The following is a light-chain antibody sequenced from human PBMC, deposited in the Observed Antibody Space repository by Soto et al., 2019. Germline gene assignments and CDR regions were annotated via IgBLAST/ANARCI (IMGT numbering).Light chain of an antibody. Sequence: SALTQPRSVSGSPGQSVTISCTGTSSDVGGYNYVSWYQQHPGKAPKLMIYDVSKRPSGVPDRFSGSKSGNTASLTISGLQVEDEADYYCCSYAGSYTYVFGTGTKVTVL. V-gene: IGLV2-11*01. CDR3: CSYAGSYTYV. J-gene: IGLJ1*01. CDR1: SSDVGGYNY. CDR2: DVS.